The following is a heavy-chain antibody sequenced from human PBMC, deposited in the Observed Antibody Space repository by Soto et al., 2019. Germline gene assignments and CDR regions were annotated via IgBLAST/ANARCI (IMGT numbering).Heavy chain of an antibody. CDR3: ARDRGYDAHDYYYNAMDV. V-gene: IGHV3-21*02. Sequence: DVQLVESGGGVVQPGGSLRLSCVGSGFTFSSYAMNWVRQAPGTGLEWVSGISGFSPYTFYAESVKGRFTISRDNAKNSLYLQMNSLRAEDTAVYYCARDRGYDAHDYYYNAMDVWGQGTTVTVSS. CDR2: ISGFSPYT. J-gene: IGHJ6*02. CDR1: GFTFSSYA. D-gene: IGHD3-10*01.